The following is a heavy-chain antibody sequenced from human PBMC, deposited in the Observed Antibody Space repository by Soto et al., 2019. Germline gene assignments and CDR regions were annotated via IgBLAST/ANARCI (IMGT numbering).Heavy chain of an antibody. CDR3: ARDRGYSYEDYYYGMDV. V-gene: IGHV6-1*01. D-gene: IGHD5-18*01. CDR1: GDSVSSNSAA. J-gene: IGHJ6*02. Sequence: PSQTLSLICAISGDSVSSNSAAWNWIRQSPSRGLEWLGRTYYRSKWYNDYAVSVKSRITINPDTSKNQFSLQLNSVTPEDTAVYYCARDRGYSYEDYYYGMDVWGQGTTVTVSS. CDR2: TYYRSKWYN.